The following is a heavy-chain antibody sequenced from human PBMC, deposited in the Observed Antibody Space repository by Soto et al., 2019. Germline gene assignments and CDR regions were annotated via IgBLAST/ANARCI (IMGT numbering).Heavy chain of an antibody. D-gene: IGHD5-18*01. CDR3: ASLRGYSYGANWFDP. Sequence: QVQLQQWGAGLLKPSETLSLTCAVYGGSFSGYYWSWIRQPPGKGLEWIGEINHSGSTNYNPSLKRRVTISVDPSKNQVSLKLSSVTAADTAVYYCASLRGYSYGANWFDPWGQGTLVTVSS. CDR2: INHSGST. V-gene: IGHV4-34*01. J-gene: IGHJ5*02. CDR1: GGSFSGYY.